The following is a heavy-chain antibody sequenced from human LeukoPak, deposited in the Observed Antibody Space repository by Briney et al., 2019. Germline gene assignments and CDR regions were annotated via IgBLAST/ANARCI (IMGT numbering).Heavy chain of an antibody. CDR3: ARINHMSSTGIPVRGPDY. D-gene: IGHD6-19*01. V-gene: IGHV4-39*01. CDR2: IYYSGST. J-gene: IGHJ4*02. Sequence: SETLSLTCTVSAGSMSGSTYYWGWIRQPPERGLEWIGSIYYSGSTYYNPSLKSRVTMSVDTSKNQFSLNPSSVTAADTAVYYCARINHMSSTGIPVRGPDYWGQGTLVTVSS. CDR1: AGSMSGSTYY.